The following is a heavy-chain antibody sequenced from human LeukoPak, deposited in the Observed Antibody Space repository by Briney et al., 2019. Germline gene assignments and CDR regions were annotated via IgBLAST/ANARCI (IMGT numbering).Heavy chain of an antibody. CDR3: ARQTSKGGSYWVDY. D-gene: IGHD1-26*01. J-gene: IGHJ4*02. CDR2: IFYSGRT. V-gene: IGHV4-59*08. Sequence: SETLSLTCTVSGGSINSYYWSWIRQPPGKGLEWMANIFYSGRTYYNPSLKSRVTISVDTSKNQFSLKLNSVTAADTAVYYCARQTSKGGSYWVDYWGQGTLVTVSS. CDR1: GGSINSYY.